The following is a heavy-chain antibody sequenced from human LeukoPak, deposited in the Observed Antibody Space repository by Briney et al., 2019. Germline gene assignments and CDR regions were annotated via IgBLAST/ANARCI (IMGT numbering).Heavy chain of an antibody. D-gene: IGHD1-20*01. CDR1: GLTVSTTY. CDR3: ATITSRAFTY. CDR2: TPGGGGT. J-gene: IGHJ4*02. Sequence: PGGSLRLSCAASGLTVSTTYMSWVRQPPGMGLEWVSITPGGGGTKYADSVKGRFTISSDNSKNTVFLQMDSLRAEDTAVYFCATITSRAFTYWGLGTLVTVSS. V-gene: IGHV3-53*01.